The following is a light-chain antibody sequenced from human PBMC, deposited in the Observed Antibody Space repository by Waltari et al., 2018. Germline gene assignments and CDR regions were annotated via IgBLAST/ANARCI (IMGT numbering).Light chain of an antibody. V-gene: IGLV2-8*01. J-gene: IGLJ2*01. Sequence: QSALTHPPSASGSPGQSVTIPCTGTSSDAGRFDYVSWYQQHPGQTPKPLIHNVRPRPSGVRDRVSGTKAGDAAALAVSGLQADDEADYYCSSYTGGGIVFGGGTKLTVL. CDR2: NVR. CDR3: SSYTGGGIV. CDR1: SSDAGRFDY.